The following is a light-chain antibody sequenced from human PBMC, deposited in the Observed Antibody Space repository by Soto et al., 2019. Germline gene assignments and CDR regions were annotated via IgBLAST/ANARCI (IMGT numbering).Light chain of an antibody. CDR2: DAS. Sequence: DIQMTQSPSTLSASVGERVTLTCRASQSISYWLAWYQQKSGKAPKLLIYDASDLERGVPSRFSGSGSGTEFTHTISGLQPDDFATYYCQQYDNYPHTFGQGTKLEIK. J-gene: IGKJ2*01. CDR3: QQYDNYPHT. CDR1: QSISYW. V-gene: IGKV1-5*01.